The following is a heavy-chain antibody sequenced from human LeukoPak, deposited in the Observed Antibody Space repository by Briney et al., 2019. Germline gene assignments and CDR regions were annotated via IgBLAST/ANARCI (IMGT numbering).Heavy chain of an antibody. J-gene: IGHJ5*02. CDR1: GGSISSNY. CDR3: VRARISAGGVWLFDP. Sequence: PSETLSLTCTVSGGSISSNYWNWIRQSAGKGLEWIGRIYNTGSTNYNPSLESRVTMSLGLSRNQFSLKLSSVTAADTAVYYCVRARISAGGVWLFDPWGQGTQITVSS. D-gene: IGHD2-8*02. V-gene: IGHV4-4*07. CDR2: IYNTGST.